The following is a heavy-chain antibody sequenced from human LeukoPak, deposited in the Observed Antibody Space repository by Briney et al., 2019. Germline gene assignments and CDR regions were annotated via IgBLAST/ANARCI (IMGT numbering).Heavy chain of an antibody. Sequence: PGGSLRLSCEISEFRIDNYGMTWVRQAPGKGLEWVSTIGSSGTYIHYGDSVRGRFTISRDTAKNSLYLQMNSLTVEDTAVYYCARSMSGRYDFWGQGTLVTVSS. CDR2: IGSSGTYI. V-gene: IGHV3-21*01. D-gene: IGHD1-26*01. J-gene: IGHJ4*02. CDR3: ARSMSGRYDF. CDR1: EFRIDNYG.